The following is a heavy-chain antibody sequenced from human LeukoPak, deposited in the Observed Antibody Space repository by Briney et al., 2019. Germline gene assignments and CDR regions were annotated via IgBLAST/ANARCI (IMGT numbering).Heavy chain of an antibody. Sequence: PGGSLRLSCAASGFTFDDYAMHWVRQAPGKGLEWVSGISWNSGSIGYADSVKGRFTISRDNAKNSLYLQMNSLRAEDTALYYCAKDDYGDFAPVFDYWGQGTLVTVSS. CDR3: AKDDYGDFAPVFDY. CDR1: GFTFDDYA. V-gene: IGHV3-9*01. D-gene: IGHD4-17*01. J-gene: IGHJ4*02. CDR2: ISWNSGSI.